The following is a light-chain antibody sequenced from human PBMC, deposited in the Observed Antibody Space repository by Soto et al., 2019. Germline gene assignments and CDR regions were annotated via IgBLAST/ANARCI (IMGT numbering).Light chain of an antibody. V-gene: IGKV3-20*01. J-gene: IGKJ1*01. CDR1: QSVSSNY. CDR3: QQYGSSYPGT. CDR2: GAS. Sequence: EIVLTQSPGTLSLSPGERATLSCRASQSVSSNYLARYQQKPGQAPRLLIYGASSRATGIPDRFSGSGSGTDFTLTISRLEPEDFAVYYCQQYGSSYPGTFGQGTKVDIK.